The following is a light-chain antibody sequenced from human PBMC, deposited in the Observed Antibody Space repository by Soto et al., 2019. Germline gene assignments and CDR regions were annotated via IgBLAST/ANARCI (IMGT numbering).Light chain of an antibody. J-gene: IGKJ1*01. CDR3: QQFGSSRT. CDR2: GAS. CDR1: QSVSSSY. Sequence: EVVITQSPSTLSVSPGERATLSCRASQSVSSSYLAWYQQKAGQAPRLLIYGASSRATGIPDRFSGSGSGTDFTLTISRLEPEDFAVYYCQQFGSSRTFGQGTKVDIK. V-gene: IGKV3-20*01.